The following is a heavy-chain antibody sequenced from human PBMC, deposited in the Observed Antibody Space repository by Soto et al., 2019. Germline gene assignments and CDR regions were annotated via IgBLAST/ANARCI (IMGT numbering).Heavy chain of an antibody. J-gene: IGHJ1*01. CDR2: ISAYNSNT. D-gene: IGHD6-19*01. CDR3: AKSGAVADHAEYFQH. CDR1: GYTFTSYG. V-gene: IGHV1-18*04. Sequence: QVQLVQSGAEVKKPGSSVKVSCKASGYTFTSYGISWVRQAPGQGLEWMGWISAYNSNTNNAQKHRGRVTMTTNTSTCTAYMELRGLRSDDTAVYYCAKSGAVADHAEYFQHWGQGTLVTVSS.